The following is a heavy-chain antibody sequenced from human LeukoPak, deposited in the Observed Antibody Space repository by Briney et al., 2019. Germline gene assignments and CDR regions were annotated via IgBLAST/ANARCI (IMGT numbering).Heavy chain of an antibody. V-gene: IGHV3-23*01. CDR2: IIDSGDNT. CDR3: AKANSITIFGVISPVDY. Sequence: PGGSLRLSCVASGFSFSSYATSWVRQAPGKGLEWVSTIIDSGDNTYYADSVKGRFTISRDNSKNTLYLQMNSLRAEDTAVYDCAKANSITIFGVISPVDYWGQGTLVTVPS. D-gene: IGHD3-3*01. J-gene: IGHJ4*02. CDR1: GFSFSSYA.